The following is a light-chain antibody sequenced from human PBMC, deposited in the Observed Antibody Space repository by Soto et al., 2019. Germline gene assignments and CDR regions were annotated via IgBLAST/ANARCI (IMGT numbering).Light chain of an antibody. J-gene: IGLJ1*01. CDR2: DNN. CDR1: SSNIGNNY. CDR3: GTWDSSLSAGFYV. V-gene: IGLV1-51*01. Sequence: QPVLTQPPSVSSAPGQKVTISGSGSSSNIGNNYVSWYQQLPGTAPKLLIYDNNKRPSGIPDRFSGSKSGTSATLGITGLQTGDEADYYCGTWDSSLSAGFYVFGTGTKVTVL.